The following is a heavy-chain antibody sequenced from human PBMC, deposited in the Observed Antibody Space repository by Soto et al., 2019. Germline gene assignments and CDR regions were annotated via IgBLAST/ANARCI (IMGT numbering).Heavy chain of an antibody. Sequence: QVQLVQSGAEVKKPGSSVTVSCRASGGTFSNYAINWVRQAPGQGLEWMAGIIPLFGTTNYAQKFQSRVTITAAESTSTAYMELTSLRSEDTAVFYCATSPYSYDTSGYLDYWGQGTLVTVSS. CDR1: GGTFSNYA. D-gene: IGHD3-22*01. CDR3: ATSPYSYDTSGYLDY. J-gene: IGHJ4*02. CDR2: IIPLFGTT. V-gene: IGHV1-69*12.